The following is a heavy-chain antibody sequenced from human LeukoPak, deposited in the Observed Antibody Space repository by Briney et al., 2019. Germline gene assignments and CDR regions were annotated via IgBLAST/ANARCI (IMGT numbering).Heavy chain of an antibody. D-gene: IGHD2-8*02. Sequence: GGSLRLSCEASGFTFSSYDMNWVRQAPGKGLEWVSKIRSSSGTIHYADSVKGQFTISRDNAKNSLYLQIDSLRAEDTAVYYCARAPATNEWRCMDYWGQGTLVTVSS. CDR1: GFTFSSYD. V-gene: IGHV3-48*04. CDR3: ARAPATNEWRCMDY. CDR2: IRSSSGTI. J-gene: IGHJ4*02.